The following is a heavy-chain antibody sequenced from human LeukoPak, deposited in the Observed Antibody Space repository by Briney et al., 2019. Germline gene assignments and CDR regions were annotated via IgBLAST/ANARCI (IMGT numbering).Heavy chain of an antibody. D-gene: IGHD3-9*01. V-gene: IGHV3-23*01. CDR1: GFTLSSFG. Sequence: GGSLRLSCAATGFTLSSFGMGWVRQAPGKGLEWFSAISGSSGRTYYADAVKGRFTVSRDISKNTVSLQMNRLRADDTAMYHCAKDRFYDILTGYPDYWGQGTLVTVSS. CDR2: ISGSSGRT. J-gene: IGHJ4*02. CDR3: AKDRFYDILTGYPDY.